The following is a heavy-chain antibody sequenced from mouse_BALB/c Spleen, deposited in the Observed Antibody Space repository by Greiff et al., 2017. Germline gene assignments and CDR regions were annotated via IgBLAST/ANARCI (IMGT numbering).Heavy chain of an antibody. CDR3: ARMGYGNYKYFDV. Sequence: LVKTGASVKISCKASGYSFTGYYMHWVKQSHGKSLEWIGYISCYNGATSYNQKFKGKATFTVDTSSSTAYMQFNSLTSEDSAVYYCARMGYGNYKYFDVWGAGTTVTVSS. V-gene: IGHV1S34*01. J-gene: IGHJ1*01. D-gene: IGHD2-10*02. CDR1: GYSFTGYY. CDR2: ISCYNGAT.